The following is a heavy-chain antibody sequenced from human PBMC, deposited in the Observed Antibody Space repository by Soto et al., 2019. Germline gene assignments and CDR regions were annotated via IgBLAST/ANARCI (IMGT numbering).Heavy chain of an antibody. CDR1: GDSITASY. CDR3: AKGEGDSGGPDY. V-gene: IGHV4-59*01. CDR2: FYYSGST. Sequence: SETLSLTCTVSGDSITASYSNWAWIRQPPGKGLEWIGTFYYSGSTNYNPSLKSRVTISVDTSKNQFSLKLSSVTAADTAVYYCAKGEGDSGGPDYWGQGTLVTVSS. J-gene: IGHJ4*02.